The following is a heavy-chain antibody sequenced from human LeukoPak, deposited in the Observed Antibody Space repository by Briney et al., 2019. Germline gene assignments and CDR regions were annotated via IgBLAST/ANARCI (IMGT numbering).Heavy chain of an antibody. CDR1: GYTFTSYG. V-gene: IGHV1-18*01. CDR3: ARDPGITMVRGALDY. Sequence: ASVKVSCKASGYTFTSYGISWVRQAPGQGLEWMGWISAYNGNTNYAQKLQGRVTMTTDTSTSTAYMELRSLRSDDTAVYYCARDPGITMVRGALDYWGQGTLVTVSS. CDR2: ISAYNGNT. J-gene: IGHJ4*02. D-gene: IGHD3-10*01.